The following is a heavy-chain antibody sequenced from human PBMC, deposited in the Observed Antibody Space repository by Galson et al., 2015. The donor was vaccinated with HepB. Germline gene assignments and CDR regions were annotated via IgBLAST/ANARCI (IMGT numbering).Heavy chain of an antibody. V-gene: IGHV4-38-2*02. J-gene: IGHJ4*02. Sequence: ATLFLSYTVAGYSTSNGLHWGWLRQPPGQGLEWIGSIYHSGRIYYHQSHKSRVTISVDTSKNQFIVKLSSVTAADTAVYYSARESVGAMDYWGQGTLVTVSS. CDR3: ARESVGAMDY. D-gene: IGHD1-26*01. CDR2: IYHSGRI. CDR1: GYSTSNGLH.